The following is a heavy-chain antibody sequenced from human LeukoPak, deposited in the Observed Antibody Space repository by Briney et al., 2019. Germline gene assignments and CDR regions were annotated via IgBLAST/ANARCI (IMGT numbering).Heavy chain of an antibody. D-gene: IGHD3-16*01. J-gene: IGHJ4*02. Sequence: GGSLRLSCAASGFIFSSYAMSWVRQAPAGGLEWVSSLRGDGETFYADSVKGRFTLSRDESRSTVYLHLNNLRVEDTAVYYCAKASWVSTADAVLWGQGTLVTVFS. CDR2: LRGDGET. CDR3: AKASWVSTADAVL. CDR1: GFIFSSYA. V-gene: IGHV3-23*01.